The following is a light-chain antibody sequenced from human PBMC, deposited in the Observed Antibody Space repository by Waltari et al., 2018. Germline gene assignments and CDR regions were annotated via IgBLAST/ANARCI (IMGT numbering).Light chain of an antibody. Sequence: QSVLTQPRSVSGSPGQSVAISCTGTSSAVGAYDHVSWYQQYPGKAPKVMIYGVYKRPSGVPVRFSGSKSGNTASLTISGLQAEDEADYYCCSYANAKWVFGGGTRLTVL. V-gene: IGLV2-11*01. J-gene: IGLJ3*02. CDR3: CSYANAKWV. CDR2: GVY. CDR1: SSAVGAYDH.